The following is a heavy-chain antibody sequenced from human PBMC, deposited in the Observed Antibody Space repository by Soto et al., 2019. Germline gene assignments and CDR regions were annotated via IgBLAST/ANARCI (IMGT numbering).Heavy chain of an antibody. J-gene: IGHJ6*02. CDR1: GFSFSSYD. V-gene: IGHV3-23*01. D-gene: IGHD2-2*01. Sequence: EVQLLESGGALVQPGGSLRLSCAASGFSFSSYDMSWVRQAPGKGLDWVSSITGSGDTTYYADSVKGRFTISRDNPRSTLYLQMNSLRAEDTAVYYCARASYCSRTSCLEDVWGQGTTVSVSS. CDR2: ITGSGDTT. CDR3: ARASYCSRTSCLEDV.